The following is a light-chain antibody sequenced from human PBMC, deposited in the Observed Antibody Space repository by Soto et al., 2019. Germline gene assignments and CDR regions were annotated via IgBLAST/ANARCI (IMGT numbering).Light chain of an antibody. CDR1: QSVSSSY. Sequence: EIVLTQSPGTLSLSPGERATLSCRASQSVSSSYLAWYQQKPGQAPRLLIYGASSRATGIPDRFSGSGSGTDFTLTISRLELEDFAASYCQLRSNSPLTFGGGTKV. J-gene: IGKJ4*01. CDR2: GAS. CDR3: QLRSNSPLT. V-gene: IGKV3D-20*02.